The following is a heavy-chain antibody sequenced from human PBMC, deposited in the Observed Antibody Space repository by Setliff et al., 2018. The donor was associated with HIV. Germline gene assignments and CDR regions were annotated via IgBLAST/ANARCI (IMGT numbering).Heavy chain of an antibody. CDR1: GGSISSSTYY. J-gene: IGHJ2*01. V-gene: IGHV4-39*01. D-gene: IGHD2-15*01. CDR2: ISYSGST. Sequence: PETLSLTCTVSGGSISSSTYYWGWIRQPPGKGLEWIGTISYSGSTYYNPSLKSRVIISVDTSKNQFSLKLSSVTAADTAVYYCASPRGYCSGGTCHFWYFDLWGRGTLVTVSS. CDR3: ASPRGYCSGGTCHFWYFDL.